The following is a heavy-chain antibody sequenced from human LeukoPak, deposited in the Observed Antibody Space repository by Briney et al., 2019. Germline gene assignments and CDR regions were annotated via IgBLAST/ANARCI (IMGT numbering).Heavy chain of an antibody. D-gene: IGHD2-21*01. CDR3: ARAVPPVMTFDY. CDR1: GFTVSSNY. V-gene: IGHV3-53*01. Sequence: PGGLLRLCCAASGFTVSSNYMSWVRPAAGKRLEWGSVIYSGGSTYYADYVKGRFTITRDNSKNTLYLQMNSLRAEDTAVYYCARAVPPVMTFDYWGQGTLVTVSS. CDR2: IYSGGST. J-gene: IGHJ4*02.